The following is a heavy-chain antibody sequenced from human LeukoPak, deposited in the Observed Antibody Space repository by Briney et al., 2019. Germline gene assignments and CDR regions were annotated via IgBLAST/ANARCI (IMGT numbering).Heavy chain of an antibody. V-gene: IGHV3-74*01. J-gene: IGHJ4*02. CDR2: LNGDGSNT. CDR3: AKDLSITITPY. Sequence: PGGSLRLSCAASGFTFSSYWMHWVRHAPGKGLVWVSRLNGDGSNTRYADSVKGRFTISRDNAKNTLYPQMNSLRAEDTAVYYCAKDLSITITPYWGQGTLVTVSS. D-gene: IGHD3-3*01. CDR1: GFTFSSYW.